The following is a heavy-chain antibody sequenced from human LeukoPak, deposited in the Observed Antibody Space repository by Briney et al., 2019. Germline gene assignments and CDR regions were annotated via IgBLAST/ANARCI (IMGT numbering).Heavy chain of an antibody. CDR2: ISWDGGST. CDR1: GFTFDDYA. Sequence: PGGSLRLSCAASGFTFDDYAMHWVRQAPGKGLEWVSLISWDGGSTYYADSVKGRFTISRDNSKNSLYLQMNSLRAEDTALYYCAKDCLSSLVLSSDDYYYYGMDVWGQGTTVTVSS. V-gene: IGHV3-43D*03. J-gene: IGHJ6*02. CDR3: AKDCLSSLVLSSDDYYYYGMDV. D-gene: IGHD6-13*01.